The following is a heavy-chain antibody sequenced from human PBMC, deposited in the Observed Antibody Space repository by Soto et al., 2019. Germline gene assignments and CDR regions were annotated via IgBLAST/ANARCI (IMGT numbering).Heavy chain of an antibody. CDR3: ARGGPYTLLTLDY. V-gene: IGHV4-30-4*01. Sequence: PSETLSLTCTVSGGSISSGEYYRSWIRQPPGKGLEWIGYIYYSGSTYYNPSLKSRVTISVDTSKNQFSLKLSSVTAADTAVYYCARGGPYTLLTLDYWGQGTLVTVSS. D-gene: IGHD2-8*01. CDR1: GGSISSGEYY. CDR2: IYYSGST. J-gene: IGHJ4*02.